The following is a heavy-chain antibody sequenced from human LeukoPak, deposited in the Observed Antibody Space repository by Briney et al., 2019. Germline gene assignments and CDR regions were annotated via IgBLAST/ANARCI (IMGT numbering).Heavy chain of an antibody. V-gene: IGHV3-48*03. Sequence: GGSLRLSCAASGFTFSSYEMNWVRQAPGKGLEWVSYISSSGSTIYYADSVKGRFTISRDNAKNSLYLQMNSLRAEGTAVYYCASLAAAGNDYWGQGTLVTVSS. J-gene: IGHJ4*02. CDR2: ISSSGSTI. CDR1: GFTFSSYE. CDR3: ASLAAAGNDY. D-gene: IGHD6-13*01.